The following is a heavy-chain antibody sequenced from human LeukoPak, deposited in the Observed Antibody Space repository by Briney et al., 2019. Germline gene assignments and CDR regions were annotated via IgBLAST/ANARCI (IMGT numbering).Heavy chain of an antibody. V-gene: IGHV3-23*01. CDR2: ISGSGEST. CDR3: ARGRYYAMDV. J-gene: IGHJ6*02. Sequence: GGSLRLSCAASGFTFSSYAMSWVRQAPGKGLEWVSTISGSGESTYYADSVKGRFTISRDNAKNTLFLQMNSLRAEDTAVYYCARGRYYAMDVWGQGTTVTVSS. CDR1: GFTFSSYA.